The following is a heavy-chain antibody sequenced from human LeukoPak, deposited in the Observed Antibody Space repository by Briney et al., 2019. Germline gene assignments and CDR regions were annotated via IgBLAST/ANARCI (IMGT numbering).Heavy chain of an antibody. V-gene: IGHV3-30-3*01. CDR2: ISYDGSNK. CDR3: AKALVFAVTKYYYYGMDV. Sequence: GRTLRLSCAASGFTFSSYAMHWVRQAPGKGLEWVAVISYDGSNKYYADSVKGRFTISRDNSKNTLYLQMNSLRAEDTAVYYCAKALVFAVTKYYYYGMDVWGQGTTVTVSS. D-gene: IGHD4-17*01. J-gene: IGHJ6*02. CDR1: GFTFSSYA.